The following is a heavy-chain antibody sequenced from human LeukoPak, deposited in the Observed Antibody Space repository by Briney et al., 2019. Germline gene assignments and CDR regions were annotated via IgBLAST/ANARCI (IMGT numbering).Heavy chain of an antibody. J-gene: IGHJ4*02. CDR1: GFTFSSYS. CDR2: ISSSSSTI. D-gene: IGHD3-3*01. Sequence: GGSLRLSCAASGFTFSSYSMNWVSQAPGKGLEWVSYISSSSSTIYYADSVKVRFTISRDNAKNSLYLQMDSLRAEDTAVYYCARDQVYDFWSGDFDYWGQGTLVTVSS. CDR3: ARDQVYDFWSGDFDY. V-gene: IGHV3-48*01.